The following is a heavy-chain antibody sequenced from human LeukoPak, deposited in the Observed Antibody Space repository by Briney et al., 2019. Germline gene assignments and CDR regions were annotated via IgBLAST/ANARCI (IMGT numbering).Heavy chain of an antibody. J-gene: IGHJ1*01. D-gene: IGHD6-25*01. CDR2: ISHDGRTE. CDR3: TKEVTPYTSGWYFQH. Sequence: GGSLRLSCAASRFIFSNYGMHWVRQAPGKGLEWVAVISHDGRTEFYADAVKGRFTISRDNSKNTLDLQMFSLRAEDTAVYYCTKEVTPYTSGWYFQHWGQGTLATVSS. CDR1: RFIFSNYG. V-gene: IGHV3-30*18.